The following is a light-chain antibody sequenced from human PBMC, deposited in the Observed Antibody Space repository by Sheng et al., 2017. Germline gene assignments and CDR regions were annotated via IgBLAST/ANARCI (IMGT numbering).Light chain of an antibody. CDR2: DVT. J-gene: IGLJ2*01. CDR1: TSDIGGDFY. V-gene: IGLV2-14*03. Sequence: QSALTQPASVSESPGQSITISCTGTTSDIGGDFYVSWYQHHPGKAPKLLIYDVTKRPSGLSSRFSGSRSANTASLTISGLQAEDEADYYCSSYSTTGTVIFGGGTKLT. CDR3: SSYSTTGTVI.